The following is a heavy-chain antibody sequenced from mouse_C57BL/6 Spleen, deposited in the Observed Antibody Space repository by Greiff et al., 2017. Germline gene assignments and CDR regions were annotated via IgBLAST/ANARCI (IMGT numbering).Heavy chain of an antibody. CDR2: INPYNGGT. V-gene: IGHV1-19*01. CDR1: GYTFTDYY. CDR3: TRGGTRYCAMDY. D-gene: IGHD2-13*01. J-gene: IGHJ4*01. Sequence: EVQLQESGPVLVKPGASVKMSCKASGYTFTDYYMNWVKQSHGKSLEWIGVINPYNGGTSYNQKFKGKATLTVDKSSSTAYMELNSLTSEDSAVYYCTRGGTRYCAMDYWGQGTSVTVSS.